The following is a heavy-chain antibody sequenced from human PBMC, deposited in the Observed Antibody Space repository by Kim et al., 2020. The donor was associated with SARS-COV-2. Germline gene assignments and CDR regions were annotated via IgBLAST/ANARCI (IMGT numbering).Heavy chain of an antibody. D-gene: IGHD6-19*01. J-gene: IGHJ4*02. V-gene: IGHV1-69*04. CDR2: IIPILGIA. CDR3: AREVGEGWYGYFDY. Sequence: SVKVSCKASGGTFSSYAISWVRQAPGQGLEWMGRIIPILGIANYAQKFQGRVTITADKSTSTAYMELSSLRSEDTAVYYCAREVGEGWYGYFDYWGQGTLVTVSS. CDR1: GGTFSSYA.